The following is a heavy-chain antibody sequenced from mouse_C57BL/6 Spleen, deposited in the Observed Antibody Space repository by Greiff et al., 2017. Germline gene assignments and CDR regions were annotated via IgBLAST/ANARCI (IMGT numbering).Heavy chain of an antibody. V-gene: IGHV1-82*01. CDR1: GYAFSSSW. CDR2: IYPGDGDT. Sequence: VQLQQSGPELVKPGASVKISCKASGYAFSSSWMNWVKQRPGKGLEWIGRIYPGDGDTNYNGKFKGKATLTADKSSSTAYMQLRSLTSEDSAVYFCARSGYGNPYWYFDVWGTGTTVTVSS. J-gene: IGHJ1*03. CDR3: ARSGYGNPYWYFDV. D-gene: IGHD2-1*01.